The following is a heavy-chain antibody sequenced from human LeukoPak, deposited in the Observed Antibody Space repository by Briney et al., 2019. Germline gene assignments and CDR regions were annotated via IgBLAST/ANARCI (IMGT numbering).Heavy chain of an antibody. D-gene: IGHD6-19*01. V-gene: IGHV1-3*01. J-gene: IGHJ3*02. Sequence: ASVKVSCKASGYTFTSYAMHWVRQAPGQRPEWMGWINAGNGNTKYSQKFQGRVTITRDTSASTAYMELSSLRSEDTAVYYCAGVYGSGWYRAFDIWGQGTMVTVSS. CDR3: AGVYGSGWYRAFDI. CDR1: GYTFTSYA. CDR2: INAGNGNT.